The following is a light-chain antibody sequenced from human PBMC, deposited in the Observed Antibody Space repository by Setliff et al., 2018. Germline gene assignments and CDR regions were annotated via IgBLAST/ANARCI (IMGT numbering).Light chain of an antibody. Sequence: QSVLTQPPSASGTSGQRVTISCSGSSSNIGNNYVYWHQQVPGTAPKLLIYWNSQRPSGVPDRFSASKSGTSASLAISGLRSDDEADYYCLTWDDGLGHGVFGGGTKGTVL. CDR3: LTWDDGLGHGV. J-gene: IGLJ3*02. CDR2: WNS. V-gene: IGLV1-47*01. CDR1: SSNIGNNY.